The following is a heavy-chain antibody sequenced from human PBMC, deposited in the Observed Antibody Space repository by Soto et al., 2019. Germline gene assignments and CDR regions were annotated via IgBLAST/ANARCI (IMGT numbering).Heavy chain of an antibody. CDR2: ISSTSIYI. D-gene: IGHD1-1*01. V-gene: IGHV3-21*01. CDR1: GFTFSSYS. CDR3: ATDQLSLLNYDY. Sequence: PGGSLRLSCAASGFTFSSYSMNWVRQAPGKGLKWVSTISSTSIYIYYADSVRGRFTISRDNAKNSLYLQMNSLRAEDTAIYYCATDQLSLLNYDYWGQGTLVTVSS. J-gene: IGHJ4*02.